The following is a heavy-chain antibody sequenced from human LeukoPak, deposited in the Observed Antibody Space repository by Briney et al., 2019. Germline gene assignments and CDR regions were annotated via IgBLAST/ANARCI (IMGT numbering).Heavy chain of an antibody. D-gene: IGHD3-10*01. J-gene: IGHJ6*02. CDR2: IYTSGST. CDR1: GGSISSYY. CDR3: ARGMVRRAKYHYGMDV. Sequence: PSETLSLTCTVSGGSISSYYWSWIRQPAGKGLEWIGRIYTSGSTNYNPSLKSRVTMSVDTSQHQFSLKLSSVTAADTAVYYCARGMVRRAKYHYGMDVWGQGTTVTVSS. V-gene: IGHV4-4*07.